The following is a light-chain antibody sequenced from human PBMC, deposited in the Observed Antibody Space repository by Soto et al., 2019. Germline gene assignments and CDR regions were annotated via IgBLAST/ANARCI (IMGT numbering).Light chain of an antibody. Sequence: QSALTQPASVSGSPGQSITISCTGTSSDVGAYNYVSWYQQYPGKAPKLIIYEVTNRPSGVSNRFSGSKSGNTASLTISGLQAGDEADYYCNSYTSSSARVFGGGTKLTVL. J-gene: IGLJ3*02. CDR2: EVT. V-gene: IGLV2-14*01. CDR1: SSDVGAYNY. CDR3: NSYTSSSARV.